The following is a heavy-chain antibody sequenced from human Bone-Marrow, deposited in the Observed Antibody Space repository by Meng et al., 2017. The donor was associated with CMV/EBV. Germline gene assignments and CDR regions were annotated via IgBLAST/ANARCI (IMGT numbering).Heavy chain of an antibody. CDR2: IKQDGSEK. J-gene: IGHJ4*02. CDR3: ARGGYSYGLHNFDY. CDR1: GFTFSSYW. D-gene: IGHD5-18*01. Sequence: GESLKISCAVSGFTFSSYWMSWVRQAPGKGLEWVANIKQDGSEKYYVDSVKGRFTISRDNAKNSLYLQMNSLRAEDTAVYYCARGGYSYGLHNFDYWGQGTRVTGSS. V-gene: IGHV3-7*04.